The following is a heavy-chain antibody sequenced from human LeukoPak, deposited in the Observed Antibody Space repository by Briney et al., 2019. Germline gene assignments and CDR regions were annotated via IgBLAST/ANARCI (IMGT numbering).Heavy chain of an antibody. Sequence: GGSVRLSCAASGFSFSDYSMNWVRQAPGKGLEWVSYISSGSYTIYYADSVKGRFSISRDNAKRSLYLQMNNLRAEDTAVYYCAKTSGYDWGDFDYWGQGTLVTVSS. J-gene: IGHJ4*02. CDR3: AKTSGYDWGDFDY. CDR1: GFSFSDYS. CDR2: ISSGSYTI. D-gene: IGHD5-12*01. V-gene: IGHV3-48*01.